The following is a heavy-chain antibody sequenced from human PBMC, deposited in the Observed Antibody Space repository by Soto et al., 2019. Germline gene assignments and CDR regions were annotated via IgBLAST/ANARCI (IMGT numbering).Heavy chain of an antibody. D-gene: IGHD5-18*01. CDR2: ISYGGST. Sequence: SETLSLTCTVSGGSINSGGYCWSWIRPHPGKGLDWIGCISYGGSTPYNPSLKSRVTITVDTSKNQFSLKLTSVTAADTAVYYCSRGILVWGQGTTVTVSS. CDR3: SRGILV. V-gene: IGHV4-31*03. CDR1: GGSINSGGYC. J-gene: IGHJ6*02.